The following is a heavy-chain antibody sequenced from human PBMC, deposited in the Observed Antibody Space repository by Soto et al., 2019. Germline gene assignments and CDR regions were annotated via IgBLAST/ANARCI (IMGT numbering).Heavy chain of an antibody. CDR2: ISSSSSYI. Sequence: GGSLRLSCAASGFTFSSYSMNWVRQAPGKGLEWVSSISSSSSYIYYADSVKGRFTISRDNAKNSLYLQMNSLRAEDTAVYYCARERWTVTTPDPMGYWGQGTLVTVSS. J-gene: IGHJ4*02. CDR3: ARERWTVTTPDPMGY. D-gene: IGHD4-17*01. CDR1: GFTFSSYS. V-gene: IGHV3-21*01.